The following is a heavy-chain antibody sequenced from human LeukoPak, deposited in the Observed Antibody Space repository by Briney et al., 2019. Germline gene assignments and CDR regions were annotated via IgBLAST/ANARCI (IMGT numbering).Heavy chain of an antibody. CDR3: ARDLAGHFGGFYFDY. J-gene: IGHJ4*02. V-gene: IGHV4-39*07. D-gene: IGHD2-21*01. CDR2: IYYSGST. CDR1: GGSISSSSYY. Sequence: PSETLSLTCTVSGGSISSSSYYWGWIRQPPGKGLEWIGSIYYSGSTYYNPSLKSRVTISVDTSKNQFSLELSSVTAADTAVYYCARDLAGHFGGFYFDYWGQGTLVTVSS.